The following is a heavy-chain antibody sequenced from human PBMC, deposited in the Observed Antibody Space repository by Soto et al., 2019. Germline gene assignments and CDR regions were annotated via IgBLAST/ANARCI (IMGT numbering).Heavy chain of an antibody. CDR2: ISGSGGST. Sequence: GGSLRLSCAASGFTFSSYAMSWVRQAPGKGLEWVSAISGSGGSTYYADSVKGRFTISRDNSKNTLYLQMNSLRAEDTAVYYCAKGGDCSSTSSLCDHYYYYMDVWGKGTTVTVSS. CDR3: AKGGDCSSTSSLCDHYYYYMDV. CDR1: GFTFSSYA. D-gene: IGHD2-2*01. J-gene: IGHJ6*03. V-gene: IGHV3-23*01.